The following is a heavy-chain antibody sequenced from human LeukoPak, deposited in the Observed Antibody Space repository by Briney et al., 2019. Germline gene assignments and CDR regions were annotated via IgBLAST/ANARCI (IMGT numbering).Heavy chain of an antibody. CDR3: ARDAPRNIRGIDY. D-gene: IGHD1/OR15-1a*01. CDR1: GCTFTSYG. CDR2: ISAYNGNT. J-gene: IGHJ4*02. Sequence: ASVKVSCKASGCTFTSYGISWVRQAPGQRLGWRGWISAYNGNTNSAQKLQGRVTMTTGTSTSTAYMELRSLRSDDTAVYYCARDAPRNIRGIDYWGQGTLVTVSS. V-gene: IGHV1-18*01.